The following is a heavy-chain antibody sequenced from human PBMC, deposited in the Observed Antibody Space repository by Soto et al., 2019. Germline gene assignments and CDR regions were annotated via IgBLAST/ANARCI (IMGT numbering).Heavy chain of an antibody. CDR3: AKDPRFYGMDV. Sequence: QVRLQESGPGLVKPSETLSLTGTVSGASVSSDSYSWAWSRQPPGKGLEWIGCLYFTGSTKNNPSLQSRVSISVDESKNQMSLKLNSVTAADTAVYYCAKDPRFYGMDVWGQGTTVTVSS. J-gene: IGHJ6*02. V-gene: IGHV4-61*01. CDR2: LYFTGST. CDR1: GASVSSDSYS.